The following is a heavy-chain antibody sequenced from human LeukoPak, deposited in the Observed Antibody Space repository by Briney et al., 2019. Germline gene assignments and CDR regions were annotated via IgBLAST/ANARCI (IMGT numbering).Heavy chain of an antibody. CDR1: GFTFSSYA. Sequence: GRSLRLSCAASGFTFSSYAMHWVRQAPGKGLEWVAVISYDGSNKYYADSVKGRFTISRDNSKNTLYLQMNSLRAEDTAVYYCARHGGRNTVLAAAGTVGWFDPWGQGTLVTVSS. CDR3: ARHGGRNTVLAAAGTVGWFDP. D-gene: IGHD6-13*01. V-gene: IGHV3-30-3*01. J-gene: IGHJ5*02. CDR2: ISYDGSNK.